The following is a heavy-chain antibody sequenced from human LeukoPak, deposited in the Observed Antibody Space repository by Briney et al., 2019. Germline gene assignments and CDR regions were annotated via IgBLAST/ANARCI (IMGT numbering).Heavy chain of an antibody. Sequence: SETLSLTCTVSGGSISSSSYYWGWIRQPPGKGLEWIGSIYYSGSTYYNPSLKSRVTISVDTSKNQFSLKLSSVTAADTAVYYCARDPDSYARLGFDYWGQGTLVTVSS. CDR1: GGSISSSSYY. V-gene: IGHV4-39*07. D-gene: IGHD5-18*01. J-gene: IGHJ4*02. CDR2: IYYSGST. CDR3: ARDPDSYARLGFDY.